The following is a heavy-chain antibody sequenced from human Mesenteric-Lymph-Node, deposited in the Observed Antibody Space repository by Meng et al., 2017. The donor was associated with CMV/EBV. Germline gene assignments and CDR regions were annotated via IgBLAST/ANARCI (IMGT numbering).Heavy chain of an antibody. CDR3: ARVSLAAAGTFWFDP. CDR1: GFTFSSYS. CDR2: ISSSSSYI. J-gene: IGHJ5*02. V-gene: IGHV3-21*01. D-gene: IGHD6-13*01. Sequence: EVQLVESGGGLVKPGGSLRLSCAASGFTFSSYSMNWVRQAPGKGLEWVSSISSSSSYIYYADSVKGRFTISRDNAKNSLYLQMNSLRAEDTAVYYCARVSLAAAGTFWFDPWGQGTLVNVSS.